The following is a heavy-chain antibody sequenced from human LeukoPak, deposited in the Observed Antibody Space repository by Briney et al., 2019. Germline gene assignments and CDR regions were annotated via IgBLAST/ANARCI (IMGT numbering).Heavy chain of an antibody. J-gene: IGHJ4*02. CDR1: GFTFSWYG. CDR3: VKDLSGRHGGL. V-gene: IGHV3-64D*06. CDR2: ISKNGGNT. Sequence: PGGSLRLSCLGSGFTFSWYGMNWVRQAPGRGLEYVSAISKNGGNTYYVDSVKGRFTISRDNSKNTLYLQMNSLRVEDTAVYFCVKDLSGRHGGLWRQGPLVTVSS. D-gene: IGHD4-23*01.